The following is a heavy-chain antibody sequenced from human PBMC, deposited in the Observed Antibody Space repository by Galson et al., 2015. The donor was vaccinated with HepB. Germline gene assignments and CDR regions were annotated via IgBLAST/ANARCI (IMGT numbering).Heavy chain of an antibody. CDR3: ARGVPYYYDSSGYDY. D-gene: IGHD3-22*01. Sequence: SVKVSCKASGYTFLNYGISWVRQAPGQGLEWMGWISAYNGDTNCAQKVRGRLTMTTDTSTSTAYMELRSLRSDDTATYYCARGVPYYYDSSGYDYWGQGTLVTVSS. J-gene: IGHJ4*02. CDR2: ISAYNGDT. V-gene: IGHV1-18*04. CDR1: GYTFLNYG.